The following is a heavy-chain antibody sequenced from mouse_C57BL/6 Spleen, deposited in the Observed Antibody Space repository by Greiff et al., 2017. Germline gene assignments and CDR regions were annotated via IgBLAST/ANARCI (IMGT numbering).Heavy chain of an antibody. CDR3: ARVAGGDYYGRSCYCDY. CDR1: GFTFSDYY. CDR2: INYDGSST. J-gene: IGHJ2*01. D-gene: IGHD1-1*01. V-gene: IGHV5-16*01. Sequence: EVHLVESEGGLVQPGSSMKLSCTASGFTFSDYYMAWVRQVPEKGLEWVANINYDGSSTYYLDSLKSRFIISRDNAKNIPYLQMSSLTSEDTATYYWARVAGGDYYGRSCYCDYWGQGTTLTVSS.